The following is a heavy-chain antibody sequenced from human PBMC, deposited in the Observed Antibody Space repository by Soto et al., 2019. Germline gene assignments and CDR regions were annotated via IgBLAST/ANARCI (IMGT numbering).Heavy chain of an antibody. D-gene: IGHD3-22*01. CDR3: ARAHEHYYDSSGYYPYGMDV. Sequence: ASVKVSCKASGYTFTGYYKHWVRQAPGQGLEWMGWINPNSGGTNYAQKFQGWVTMTRDTSISTAYMELSRLRSDDTAVYYCARAHEHYYDSSGYYPYGMDVWGQGTTVTVSS. V-gene: IGHV1-2*04. CDR2: INPNSGGT. J-gene: IGHJ6*02. CDR1: GYTFTGYY.